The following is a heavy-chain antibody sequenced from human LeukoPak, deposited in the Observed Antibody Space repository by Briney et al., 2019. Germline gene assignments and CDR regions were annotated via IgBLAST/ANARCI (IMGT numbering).Heavy chain of an antibody. CDR1: GGTFSSYA. D-gene: IGHD5-12*01. Sequence: SVKVSCKASGGTFSSYAISWVRQAPGQGLEWMGGIIPIFGTAYYAQKVQGRVTITTDESTSTAYMELSSLRSEDTAVYYCAGGYSGFRPQYYFDYWGQGTLVTVSS. J-gene: IGHJ4*02. V-gene: IGHV1-69*05. CDR2: IIPIFGTA. CDR3: AGGYSGFRPQYYFDY.